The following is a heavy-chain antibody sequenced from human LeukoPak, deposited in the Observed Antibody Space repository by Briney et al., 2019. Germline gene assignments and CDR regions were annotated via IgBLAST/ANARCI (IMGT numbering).Heavy chain of an antibody. D-gene: IGHD3-3*01. Sequence: GGSLRLSCAASGFTFSSYEMNWVRQAPGKGLEWISYISSSGGNIYYADSVKGRFTISRDNAKNSLYLQMNSLRVEDTAVYYCARANTIFGVEPDYYFDYWGQGTLVSVSS. J-gene: IGHJ4*02. CDR3: ARANTIFGVEPDYYFDY. V-gene: IGHV3-48*03. CDR1: GFTFSSYE. CDR2: ISSSGGNI.